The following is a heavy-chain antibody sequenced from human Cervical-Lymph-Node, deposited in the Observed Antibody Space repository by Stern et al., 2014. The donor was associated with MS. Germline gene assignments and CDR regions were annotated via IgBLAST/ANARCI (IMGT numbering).Heavy chain of an antibody. Sequence: VQLVESGAEVKKPGSSVKVSCKASGGTFSSYAISWVRQAPGQGLEWMGGIIPIFGTATYAQKFQGRVTITADESTSTAYMELSSLRSEDTAVYYCARGDIAAAGTPFDYWGQGTLVTVSS. CDR2: IIPIFGTA. CDR1: GGTFSSYA. V-gene: IGHV1-69*01. J-gene: IGHJ4*02. CDR3: ARGDIAAAGTPFDY. D-gene: IGHD6-13*01.